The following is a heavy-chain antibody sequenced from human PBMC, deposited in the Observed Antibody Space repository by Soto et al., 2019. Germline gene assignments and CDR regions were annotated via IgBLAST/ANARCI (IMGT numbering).Heavy chain of an antibody. D-gene: IGHD2-21*01. Sequence: GASVKVSCKASGYTFTGYYMHWVRQAPGQGLEWMGWINPNSGGTNYSQKFQGRVTMTRDTSISTVYMELSRPRSDDTAVYYCARASFAYSDSWGQGTLVTVSS. CDR1: GYTFTGYY. CDR3: ARASFAYSDS. CDR2: INPNSGGT. V-gene: IGHV1-2*02. J-gene: IGHJ4*02.